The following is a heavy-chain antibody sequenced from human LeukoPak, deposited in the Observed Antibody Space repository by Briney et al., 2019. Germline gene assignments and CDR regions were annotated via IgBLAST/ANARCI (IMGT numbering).Heavy chain of an antibody. CDR1: GYTFTGYY. D-gene: IGHD3-3*01. CDR2: INPNSGGT. J-gene: IGHJ3*02. Sequence: ASVKVSCKASGYTFTGYYMHWVRQAPGQGLEWMGWINPNSGGTNYAQKFQGRVTMTRDTSISTAYMELSRLRSDDTAVYYCAREGLSGDPRMMPDAFDIWGQGTMVTVSS. V-gene: IGHV1-2*02. CDR3: AREGLSGDPRMMPDAFDI.